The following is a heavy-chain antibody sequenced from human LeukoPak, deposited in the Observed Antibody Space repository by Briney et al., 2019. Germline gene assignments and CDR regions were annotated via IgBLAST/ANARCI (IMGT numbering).Heavy chain of an antibody. Sequence: GGSLRLSCAASGFTFSNAWMSWVRQAPGKGLEWVGRIKSKTDGGTTDYAAPVKGRFTISRDDSKNTLYLQMNSLKTEDTAVYYCTTVGCSSTSCYTYYFDYWGQGTLVTVSS. V-gene: IGHV3-15*01. CDR3: TTVGCSSTSCYTYYFDY. CDR1: GFTFSNAW. CDR2: IKSKTDGGTT. J-gene: IGHJ4*02. D-gene: IGHD2-2*02.